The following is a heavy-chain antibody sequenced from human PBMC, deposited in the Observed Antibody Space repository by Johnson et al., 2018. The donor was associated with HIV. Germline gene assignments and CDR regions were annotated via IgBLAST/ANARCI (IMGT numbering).Heavy chain of an antibody. CDR3: ARESGGQYDAFDI. D-gene: IGHD3-16*01. CDR1: GFTFSSYG. J-gene: IGHJ3*02. CDR2: IWYAGSNK. V-gene: IGHV3-33*01. Sequence: QVQLVESGGGVVQPGRSLRLSCVASGFTFSSYGMHWVRQAPGKGLAWVAVIWYAGSNKYYADSVKGRFTISRDNAKNTLYLQMNSLRAEDTAVYYCARESGGQYDAFDIWGQGTMVTVSS.